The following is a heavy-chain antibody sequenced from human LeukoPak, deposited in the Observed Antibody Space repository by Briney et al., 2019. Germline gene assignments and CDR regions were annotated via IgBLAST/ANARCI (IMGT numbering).Heavy chain of an antibody. CDR3: ARGPPVGTSDY. V-gene: IGHV3-21*01. D-gene: IGHD2-21*02. J-gene: IGHJ4*02. Sequence: GGSLRLSCAASGFTFSSYSMNWVRQAPGKGLEWVSSISSSSSYIYYADSVKGRFTISRDNAKNSLYLQMNSLRAEDTAVYYCARGPPVGTSDYWGQGTLATVSS. CDR1: GFTFSSYS. CDR2: ISSSSSYI.